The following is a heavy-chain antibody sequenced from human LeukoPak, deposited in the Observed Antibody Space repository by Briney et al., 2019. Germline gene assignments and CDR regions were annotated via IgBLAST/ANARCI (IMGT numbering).Heavy chain of an antibody. Sequence: GGSLRLSCAASVFTFNKYDMHWVRQAPGKGLEWVAFIRYDGSNKYYADFVEGRFTISRDNSKNTLYLLMNSLRAEDTAVYYCAKDSGSYYTSDYWGQGTLVTVSS. CDR2: IRYDGSNK. J-gene: IGHJ4*02. CDR3: AKDSGSYYTSDY. V-gene: IGHV3-30*02. CDR1: VFTFNKYD. D-gene: IGHD3-10*01.